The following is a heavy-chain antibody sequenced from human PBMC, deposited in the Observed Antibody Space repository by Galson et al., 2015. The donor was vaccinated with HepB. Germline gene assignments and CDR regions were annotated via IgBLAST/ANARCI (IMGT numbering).Heavy chain of an antibody. CDR3: TRVKDSSGYYYVGWFDP. CDR2: IGSKAYGGTT. V-gene: IGHV3-49*03. Sequence: SLRLSCAASGFTFGDYAMSWFRQAPGKGLEWVGFIGSKAYGGTTEYAASVKGRFTISRDDSKSIAYLQMNSLKTEDTAVYYCTRVKDSSGYYYVGWFDPWGQGTLVTVSS. CDR1: GFTFGDYA. D-gene: IGHD3-22*01. J-gene: IGHJ5*02.